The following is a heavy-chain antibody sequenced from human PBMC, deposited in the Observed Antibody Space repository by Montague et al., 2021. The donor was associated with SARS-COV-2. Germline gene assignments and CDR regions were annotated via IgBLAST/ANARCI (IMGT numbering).Heavy chain of an antibody. CDR2: TNYSGST. J-gene: IGHJ4*02. CDR3: ATQEDPSGWIPGPFDF. V-gene: IGHV4-39*01. D-gene: IGHD6-19*01. Sequence: SETLSLTCTVSGGSISSSSYYWAWIRQPPGKGLEWTGCTNYSGSTYYNPSLKSRVFISADTSKNQLSLTLTSVTDADTAVYYCATQEDPSGWIPGPFDFWGQGTLLSVSS. CDR1: GGSISSSSYY.